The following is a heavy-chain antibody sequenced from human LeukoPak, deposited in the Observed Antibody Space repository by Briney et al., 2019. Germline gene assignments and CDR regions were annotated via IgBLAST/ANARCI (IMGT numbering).Heavy chain of an antibody. Sequence: GGTLRLSCAASGFTFSSYGMSWVRQAPGKGLEWVSSISSSSSYIYYADSVKGRFTISRDNAKNSLYLQMNSLRAEDTAVYYCARDHGAAAGPNDAFDIWGQGTMVTVSS. V-gene: IGHV3-21*01. D-gene: IGHD6-13*01. CDR1: GFTFSSYG. J-gene: IGHJ3*02. CDR2: ISSSSSYI. CDR3: ARDHGAAAGPNDAFDI.